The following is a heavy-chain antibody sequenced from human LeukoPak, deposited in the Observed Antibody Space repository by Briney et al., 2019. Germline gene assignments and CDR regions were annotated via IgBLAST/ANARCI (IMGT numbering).Heavy chain of an antibody. CDR3: ARGVPYDSWSGPHYSDY. Sequence: GSLRLSCAASGFTFSSYWMNWVRQAPGKGLEWVANIKKDGSEQNYADSVKGRFTISRDNAKNSLYLQMNSLRAEDTAVYYCARGVPYDSWSGPHYSDYWGQGTLVTVSS. V-gene: IGHV3-7*01. CDR1: GFTFSSYW. CDR2: IKKDGSEQ. J-gene: IGHJ4*02. D-gene: IGHD3-3*01.